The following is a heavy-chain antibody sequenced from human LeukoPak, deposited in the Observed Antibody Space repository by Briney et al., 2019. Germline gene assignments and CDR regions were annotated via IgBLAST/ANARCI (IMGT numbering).Heavy chain of an antibody. CDR2: MSHSGNT. CDR1: GYSINNDYS. CDR3: ARAIRDFRGAATVYYYFYFMDV. J-gene: IGHJ6*03. Sequence: SETLSLTCTVSGYSINNDYSWGWIRQPPGKGLEWIGTMSHSGNTYYNPSLKSRVTISVDTSKNQFSLRLRSVTAADTAVYYCARAIRDFRGAATVYYYFYFMDVWGKGTTVTVSS. V-gene: IGHV4-38-2*02. D-gene: IGHD3-3*01.